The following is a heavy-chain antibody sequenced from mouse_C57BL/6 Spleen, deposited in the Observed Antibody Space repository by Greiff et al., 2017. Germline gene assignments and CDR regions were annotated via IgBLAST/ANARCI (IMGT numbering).Heavy chain of an antibody. J-gene: IGHJ2*01. D-gene: IGHD3-2*02. CDR1: GFNFKDYY. CDR2: LDPEDGET. CDR3: ARVTSQATPYFDY. V-gene: IGHV14-2*01. Sequence: EVQLQQSGAELVKPGASVKLSCTASGFNFKDYYMHWVKQRTEQGLEWIGRLDPEDGETKYAPKFQGKATITADTSSNTAYLQLSSLTSEDPAVYYCARVTSQATPYFDYWGQGATLTVSS.